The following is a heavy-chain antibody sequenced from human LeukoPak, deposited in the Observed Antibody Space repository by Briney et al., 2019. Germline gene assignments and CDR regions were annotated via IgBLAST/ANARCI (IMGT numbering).Heavy chain of an antibody. Sequence: GGSLRLSCAASGFTFSDHYMDWVRQAPGKGLEWVGRTRNKANSYTTEYAASVKGRFTISRDDSKNSLYLQMNSLKTEDTAVYYCARGGYSSGPNYFDYWSQGTLVTVSS. D-gene: IGHD6-19*01. CDR3: ARGGYSSGPNYFDY. CDR2: TRNKANSYTT. CDR1: GFTFSDHY. J-gene: IGHJ4*02. V-gene: IGHV3-72*01.